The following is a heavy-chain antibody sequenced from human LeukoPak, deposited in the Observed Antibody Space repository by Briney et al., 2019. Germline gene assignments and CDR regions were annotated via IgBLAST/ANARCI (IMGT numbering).Heavy chain of an antibody. CDR1: GFTFSNYA. Sequence: PGRSLRLSCAASGFTFSNYAMHWVRQAPGKGLEWVAVISYDGNNKYYADSVKGRFTISRDNSKNTLYLQMNSLRAEDTAVYYCARVVTVTTNLDALDIWGQGTMVTVSS. D-gene: IGHD4-17*01. CDR2: ISYDGNNK. CDR3: ARVVTVTTNLDALDI. J-gene: IGHJ3*02. V-gene: IGHV3-30-3*01.